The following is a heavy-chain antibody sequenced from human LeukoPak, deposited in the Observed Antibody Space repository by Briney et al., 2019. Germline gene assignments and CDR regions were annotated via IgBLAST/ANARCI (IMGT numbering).Heavy chain of an antibody. J-gene: IGHJ3*02. Sequence: GGSLRLSCAASGFTFSSYSMNWVRQAPGKGLEWVSYISSSSSTIYYADSVKGRFTISRDNAKNSLYLQMNSLRAEDTAVYYCARGNYDFWSGYYGIDAFDIWGQGTMVTVSS. CDR1: GFTFSSYS. CDR3: ARGNYDFWSGYYGIDAFDI. CDR2: ISSSSSTI. D-gene: IGHD3-3*01. V-gene: IGHV3-48*04.